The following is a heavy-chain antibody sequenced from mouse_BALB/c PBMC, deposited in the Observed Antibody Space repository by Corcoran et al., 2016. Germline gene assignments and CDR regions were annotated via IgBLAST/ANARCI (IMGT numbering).Heavy chain of an antibody. V-gene: IGHV9-3*02. CDR2: INTNTGEP. CDR1: GYTFTNYG. CDR3: ADRYSFAY. J-gene: IGHJ3*01. D-gene: IGHD2-14*01. Sequence: QIQLVQSGPELKKPGETVKISYKASGYTFTNYGMNWVKQAPGKGLKWMGWINTNTGEPTYAEEFKGRFAFSLETSASTAYLQINNLKNEDTATYFCADRYSFAYWGQGTLVTVSA.